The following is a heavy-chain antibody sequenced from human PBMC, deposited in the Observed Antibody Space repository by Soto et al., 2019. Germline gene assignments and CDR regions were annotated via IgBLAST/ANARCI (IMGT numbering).Heavy chain of an antibody. Sequence: PGGSLRLSCAASGFTFSSYAMSWVRQAPGKGLEWVSAISGSGGSTYYADSVKGRFTISRDNSKNTLYLQMNSLRAEDTAVYYCAKDAGYCSGGSCYLYLEVGSSYNWFDPWGQGTLVTVSS. V-gene: IGHV3-23*01. CDR2: ISGSGGST. CDR1: GFTFSSYA. CDR3: AKDAGYCSGGSCYLYLEVGSSYNWFDP. D-gene: IGHD2-15*01. J-gene: IGHJ5*02.